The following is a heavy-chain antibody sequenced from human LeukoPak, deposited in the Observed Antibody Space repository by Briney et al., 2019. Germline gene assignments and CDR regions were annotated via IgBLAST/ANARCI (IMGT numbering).Heavy chain of an antibody. D-gene: IGHD5-18*01. Sequence: PGRSLRLSCAASGFTFDDYAMHWVRQAPGKGLEWVSGISWNSGSIGYADSVKGRFTISRDSAKNSLYLQMNSLRAEDTALYYCAKARGYSYDSVPGLTHYFDYWGQGTLVTVSS. CDR3: AKARGYSYDSVPGLTHYFDY. CDR1: GFTFDDYA. CDR2: ISWNSGSI. V-gene: IGHV3-9*01. J-gene: IGHJ4*02.